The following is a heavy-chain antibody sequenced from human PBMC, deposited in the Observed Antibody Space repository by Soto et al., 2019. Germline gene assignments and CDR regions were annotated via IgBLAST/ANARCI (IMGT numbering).Heavy chain of an antibody. J-gene: IGHJ6*02. V-gene: IGHV1-58*01. D-gene: IGHD3-9*01. CDR2: IVVGTGNT. Sequence: SVKVSCKASVFPLSNSAVQWVRQARGQRLEWIGRIVVGTGNTDYAQKFQERVTITRDMSTRTAYMELSSLRSEDTAVYYCATNXPGTGWFKSYHYYGMDLWGQGTTVTVSS. CDR3: ATNXPGTGWFKSYHYYGMDL. CDR1: VFPLSNSA.